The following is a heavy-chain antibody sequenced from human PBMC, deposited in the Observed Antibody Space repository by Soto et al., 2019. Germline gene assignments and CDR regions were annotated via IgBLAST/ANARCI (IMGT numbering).Heavy chain of an antibody. V-gene: IGHV4-59*01. D-gene: IGHD2-2*01. CDR3: ARGLRRQLLNWFDP. CDR1: RGPMSSYV. Sequence: CTVFRGPMSSYVCAWSRQPTGKGLEWIGYIYYIGSTNYNPSLKSRVTISVDTSKNQFSLKLSSVTAADTAVYYCARGLRRQLLNWFDPLVQGTLVTVS. J-gene: IGHJ5*02. CDR2: IYYIGST.